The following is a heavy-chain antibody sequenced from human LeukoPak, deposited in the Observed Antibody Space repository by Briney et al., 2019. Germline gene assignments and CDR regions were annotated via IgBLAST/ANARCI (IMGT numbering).Heavy chain of an antibody. J-gene: IGHJ4*02. CDR3: ARSGITTIPNFDY. Sequence: GASVKVSCKASGYTFSGYYIHWVRQAPGQGLEWMGWMNPNSGATNNAQKFQGRVTLSRDTPISTAYMELSKLRSDDTAVYYCARSGITTIPNFDYWGQGTLVTVSS. CDR2: MNPNSGAT. V-gene: IGHV1-2*02. CDR1: GYTFSGYY. D-gene: IGHD5-12*01.